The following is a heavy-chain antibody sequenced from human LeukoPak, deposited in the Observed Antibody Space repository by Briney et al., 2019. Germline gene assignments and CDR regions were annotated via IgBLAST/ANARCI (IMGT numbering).Heavy chain of an antibody. CDR3: ARADHYYYYYMDV. Sequence: PSETLSLTCTVSGGSISSGSYYWSWIRQPAGKGLEWIGRIYTSGSTNYNPSLRSRVTISVDTSKNQFSLELSSVTAADTAVYYCARADHYYYYYMDVWGKGTTVNVT. J-gene: IGHJ6*03. CDR1: GGSISSGSYY. CDR2: IYTSGST. V-gene: IGHV4-61*02.